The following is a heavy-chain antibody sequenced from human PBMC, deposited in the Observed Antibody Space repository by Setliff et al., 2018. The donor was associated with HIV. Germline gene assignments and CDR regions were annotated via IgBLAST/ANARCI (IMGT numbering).Heavy chain of an antibody. Sequence: GASVKVSCKASGYTFTSYDINWVRQATGRGLEWMGWMNPNSGHTGYAQKFQGRVTMTRDTPINTAYMELSSLRSDDTAVYFCARGALLAVFDFDHWGHGTLVTVAS. CDR3: ARGALLAVFDFDH. CDR1: GYTFTSYD. D-gene: IGHD3-10*01. CDR2: MNPNSGHT. V-gene: IGHV1-8*02. J-gene: IGHJ4*01.